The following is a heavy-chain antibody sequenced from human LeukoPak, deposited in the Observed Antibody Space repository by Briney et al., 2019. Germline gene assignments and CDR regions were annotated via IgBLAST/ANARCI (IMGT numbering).Heavy chain of an antibody. V-gene: IGHV3-33*08. CDR1: GFIFRNYG. CDR2: ISDGGTHL. CDR3: VQSGSFYFPFDY. D-gene: IGHD1-26*01. J-gene: IGHJ4*01. Sequence: PGGSLRLSCAGSGFIFRNYGMHWVRQAPGQGLEWVAVISDGGTHLYYADSVKGRFTISRDNSESTMYLQMNSLRAEDTALYYCVQSGSFYFPFDYWGHGTLVTVSS.